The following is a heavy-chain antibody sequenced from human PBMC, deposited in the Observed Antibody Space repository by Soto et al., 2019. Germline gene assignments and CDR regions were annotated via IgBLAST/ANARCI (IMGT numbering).Heavy chain of an antibody. CDR2: INSDGTTT. D-gene: IGHD3-22*01. J-gene: IGHJ4*01. CDR1: GFTFSNYC. V-gene: IGHV3-74*03. CDR3: ARGAYESSGYFNDY. Sequence: PXGSLRLTCAASGFTFSNYCLHWVRQAPGKGLVWVSRINSDGTTTKYADSVKGRFTISRDNAQHTLDLQMSSLRAEDTAVYYCARGAYESSGYFNDYWGQGTLVTV.